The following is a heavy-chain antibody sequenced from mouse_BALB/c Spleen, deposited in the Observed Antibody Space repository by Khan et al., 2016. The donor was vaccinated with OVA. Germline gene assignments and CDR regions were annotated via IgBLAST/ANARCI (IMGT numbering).Heavy chain of an antibody. Sequence: EVKLLESGPGLVKPSQSLSLTCTVTGYSITSDYAWNWIRQFPGNKLEWMGYINYSGNTSYNPSLKSRISITRDTSKNQFFLLLNSVTTEDTATDYCANYGNYHYYAMDYWGQGTSVTVSS. CDR3: ANYGNYHYYAMDY. V-gene: IGHV3-2*02. CDR2: INYSGNT. J-gene: IGHJ4*01. D-gene: IGHD2-1*01. CDR1: GYSITSDYA.